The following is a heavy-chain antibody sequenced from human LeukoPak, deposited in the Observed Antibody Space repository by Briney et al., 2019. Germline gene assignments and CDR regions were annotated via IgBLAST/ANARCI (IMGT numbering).Heavy chain of an antibody. CDR2: ISDSGGST. J-gene: IGHJ4*02. CDR1: GFTFSSYA. V-gene: IGHV3-23*01. Sequence: QSGGSLRLSCAASGFTFSSYAMSWVRQAPGKGLEWVSAISDSGGSTYYADSVKGRFTISRDNSKNTLYLQMNSLRAEDTAVYYCAKAARITIFGVVIHPFDYWGQGTLVTVSS. CDR3: AKAARITIFGVVIHPFDY. D-gene: IGHD3-3*01.